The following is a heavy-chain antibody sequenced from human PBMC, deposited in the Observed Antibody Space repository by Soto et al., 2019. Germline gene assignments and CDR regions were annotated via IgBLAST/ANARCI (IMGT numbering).Heavy chain of an antibody. V-gene: IGHV3-33*01. J-gene: IGHJ4*02. D-gene: IGHD2-15*01. Sequence: QVQLVESGGGVVQPGRSLRLSCAASGFTFSSYGMHWVRQAPGKGLEWVAVIWYDGSNKYYADSAKGRFTISRDNSKNTLYLQMNSLRAEDTAVYYCAREEVGAAHFDYWGQGTLVTVSS. CDR3: AREEVGAAHFDY. CDR2: IWYDGSNK. CDR1: GFTFSSYG.